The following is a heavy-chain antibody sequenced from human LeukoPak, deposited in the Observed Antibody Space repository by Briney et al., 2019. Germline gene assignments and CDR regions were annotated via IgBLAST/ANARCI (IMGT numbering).Heavy chain of an antibody. Sequence: ASVKVSCKASGYTFTSYGISWVRQAPGQGLQWMGWISGYIGSTNYARKFQGRVSMTTDTATSTAYMELRSLTSDDTAMYYCARSGRGTYYYFDLWGQGTLVTVSS. CDR2: ISGYIGST. V-gene: IGHV1-18*01. D-gene: IGHD5-12*01. CDR3: ARSGRGTYYYFDL. J-gene: IGHJ4*02. CDR1: GYTFTSYG.